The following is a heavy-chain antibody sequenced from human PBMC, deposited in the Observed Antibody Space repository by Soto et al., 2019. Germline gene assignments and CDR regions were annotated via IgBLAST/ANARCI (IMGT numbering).Heavy chain of an antibody. J-gene: IGHJ4*02. CDR1: GFTFSSYG. D-gene: IGHD2-21*02. V-gene: IGHV3-30*18. Sequence: QVQLVESGGGVVQPGRSLRLSCAASGFTFSSYGMHWVRQAPGKGLKWVAVISYDGSNKYYADSVKGRFTISRDNSKNTLYLQMNSLRAEDTAVYYCAKDHCGGDCYSFDYWGQGTLVTVSS. CDR3: AKDHCGGDCYSFDY. CDR2: ISYDGSNK.